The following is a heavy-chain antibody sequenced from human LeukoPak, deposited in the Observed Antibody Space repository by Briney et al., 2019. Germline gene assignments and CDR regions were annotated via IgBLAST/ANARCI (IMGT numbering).Heavy chain of an antibody. J-gene: IGHJ4*02. CDR1: GFTFSSYA. CDR3: AKGTSKTTVTTNNDY. D-gene: IGHD4-17*01. V-gene: IGHV3-23*01. CDR2: ISGSGGST. Sequence: GGSLRLSCAASGFTFSSYAMSWVRQAPGKGLEWVSAISGSGGSTYYADSVKGRFTISRDNSKNTLYLQMNSQRAEDTAVYYCAKGTSKTTVTTNNDYWGQGTLVTVSS.